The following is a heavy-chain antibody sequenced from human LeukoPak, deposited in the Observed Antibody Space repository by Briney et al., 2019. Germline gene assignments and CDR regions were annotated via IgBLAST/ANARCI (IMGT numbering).Heavy chain of an antibody. CDR3: VRDGSGYDY. J-gene: IGHJ4*02. D-gene: IGHD6-19*01. V-gene: IGHV3-7*05. CDR2: INQGGSEK. CDR1: RFTFSNYW. Sequence: SGGSLRLSCAASRFTFSNYWMSWVRQPPGKGLEWVANINQGGSEKYYLNSVKGRFTISRDNAKNSLYLQMNSLRADDTAIYYCVRDGSGYDYWGQGTLATVSS.